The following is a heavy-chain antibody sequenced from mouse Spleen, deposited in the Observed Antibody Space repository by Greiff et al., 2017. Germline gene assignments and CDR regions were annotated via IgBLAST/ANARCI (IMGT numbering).Heavy chain of an antibody. Sequence: QVQLQQSGTELVKPGASVKLSCKASGYTFTSYWMHWVKQRPGQGLEWIGNINPSNGGTNYNEKFKSKATLTVDKSSSTAYMQLSSLTSEDSAVYYCARWVTTVYYFDYWGQGTTLTVSS. D-gene: IGHD1-1*01. J-gene: IGHJ2*01. V-gene: IGHV1-53*01. CDR1: GYTFTSYW. CDR3: ARWVTTVYYFDY. CDR2: INPSNGGT.